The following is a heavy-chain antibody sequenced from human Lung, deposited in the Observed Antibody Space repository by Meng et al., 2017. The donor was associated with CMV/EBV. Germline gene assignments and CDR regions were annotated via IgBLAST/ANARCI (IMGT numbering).Heavy chain of an antibody. CDR3: AREEGIGGFDP. D-gene: IGHD3-10*01. J-gene: IGHJ5*02. CDR1: GGSIRSYY. Sequence: QVQLQRPGPGLVKPSGPLSLTCTVSGGSIRSYYWSWIRQPPGKGLEWIGYIYYSGSTNYNPSLKSRVTISVDTSKNQFSLKLSSVTAADTAVYYCAREEGIGGFDPWGQGTLVTVSS. CDR2: IYYSGST. V-gene: IGHV4-59*01.